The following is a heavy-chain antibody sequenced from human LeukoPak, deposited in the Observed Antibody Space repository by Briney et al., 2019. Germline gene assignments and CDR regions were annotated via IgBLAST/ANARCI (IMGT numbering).Heavy chain of an antibody. J-gene: IGHJ4*02. V-gene: IGHV3-74*01. CDR3: ARGAPYSSSWYLYYDSSGPDY. Sequence: GGSLRLSCAAYGFTFSSYWMHWVRHAPGKGLVWVSRINSDGSSTSYADSVKGRFTISRDNAKNTLYLQMNSLRAEDTAVYYCARGAPYSSSWYLYYDSSGPDYWGQGTLVTVSS. D-gene: IGHD3-22*01. CDR1: GFTFSSYW. CDR2: INSDGSST.